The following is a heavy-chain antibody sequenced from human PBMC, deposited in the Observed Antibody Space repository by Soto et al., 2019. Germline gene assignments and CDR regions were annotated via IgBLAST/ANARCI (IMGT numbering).Heavy chain of an antibody. Sequence: QVQLMESGGGVVQPGTSLRLSCAASGFTFSTYGMHWVRQAPGKGLEWVASIDHDGSNKHYADTVKGRFTVSRDNSKNTLFLQVDSLRVGDTAVYFCARWIRTLNDDYWRQGTLLIVSS. CDR2: IDHDGSNK. CDR1: GFTFSTYG. CDR3: ARWIRTLNDDY. D-gene: IGHD1-1*01. V-gene: IGHV3-33*01. J-gene: IGHJ4*02.